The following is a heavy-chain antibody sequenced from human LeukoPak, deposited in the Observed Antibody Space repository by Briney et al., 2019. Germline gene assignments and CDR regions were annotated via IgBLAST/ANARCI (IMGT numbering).Heavy chain of an antibody. V-gene: IGHV3-7*01. Sequence: GGSLRLSCAASGFTFSTYWMSWVRQAPGKGLEWVANINQDGSEKYYVDSVKGRFTISRDNAKNSLYLQMSSLRAEDTAMYYCARDSAGNDYWGQGTLVTVSS. CDR1: GFTFSTYW. D-gene: IGHD6-13*01. CDR2: INQDGSEK. CDR3: ARDSAGNDY. J-gene: IGHJ4*02.